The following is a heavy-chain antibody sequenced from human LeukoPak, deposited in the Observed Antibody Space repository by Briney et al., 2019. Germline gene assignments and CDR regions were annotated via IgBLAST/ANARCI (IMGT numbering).Heavy chain of an antibody. D-gene: IGHD3-9*01. CDR3: ARKGATYYDILTGYLH. V-gene: IGHV4-34*01. J-gene: IGHJ4*02. CDR2: INHIGST. CDR1: GGSFSGYY. Sequence: SGTLSLTCAVYGGSFSGYYWSWIRQPPGKGLEWIGEINHIGSTNCNPSLKSRVTISVDTSKNQFSLKLSSVTAADTAVYYCARKGATYYDILTGYLHWGQGTLVTVSS.